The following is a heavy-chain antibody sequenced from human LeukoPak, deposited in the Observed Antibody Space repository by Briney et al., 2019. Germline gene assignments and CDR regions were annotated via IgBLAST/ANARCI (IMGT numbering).Heavy chain of an antibody. J-gene: IGHJ4*02. CDR3: ARGRLLAY. D-gene: IGHD2-8*02. Sequence: PGGSLRLSCAASGFTFSDYYMSWIRQAPGKGLEWVANIKQDGSEKYYVDSVKGRFTISRDNAKNSLYLQMNSLRAEDTAVYYRARGRLLAYWGQGTLVTVSS. V-gene: IGHV3-7*01. CDR2: IKQDGSEK. CDR1: GFTFSDYY.